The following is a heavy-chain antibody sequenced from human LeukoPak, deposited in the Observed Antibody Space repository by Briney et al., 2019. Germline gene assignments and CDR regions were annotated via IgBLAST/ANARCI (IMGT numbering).Heavy chain of an antibody. J-gene: IGHJ4*02. CDR3: ARELDIVVVVAAFPFDY. CDR2: INQDESEK. V-gene: IGHV3-7*01. Sequence: GVLRLSCVASGFTFKYWMSWVRQAPGKGLEWVANINQDESEKYYVDSVKGRFTVSRDNAKNSLYLQMNSLRAEDTAVYYCARELDIVVVVAAFPFDYWGQGTLVTVSS. D-gene: IGHD2-15*01. CDR1: GFTFKYW.